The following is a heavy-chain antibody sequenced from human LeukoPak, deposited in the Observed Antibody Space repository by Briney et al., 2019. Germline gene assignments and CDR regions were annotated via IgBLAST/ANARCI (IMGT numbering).Heavy chain of an antibody. Sequence: GRSLRLSCAASGFTFSSYGMHWVRQAPGKGLEWVAVISYDGSNKYYADSVKGRFTISRDNSKNTLYLQMNSLRAEDTAVYYCAKGIASYYDILTGYYPWGYYYYYGMDVWGQGTTVTVSS. V-gene: IGHV3-30*18. CDR2: ISYDGSNK. D-gene: IGHD3-9*01. J-gene: IGHJ6*02. CDR3: AKGIASYYDILTGYYPWGYYYYYGMDV. CDR1: GFTFSSYG.